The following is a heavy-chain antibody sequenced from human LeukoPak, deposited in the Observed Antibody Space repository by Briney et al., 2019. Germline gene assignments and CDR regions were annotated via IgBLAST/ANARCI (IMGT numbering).Heavy chain of an antibody. J-gene: IGHJ4*02. CDR1: GGSFSGYY. V-gene: IGHV4-34*01. Sequence: SETLSLTCAVYGGSFSGYYWSWIRQPPGKGLEWIGEINHSGSTNYNPSLKSRVTISVDTSKNQFSLKLSSVTAADTAVYYCARGDTCGGDCYRFDYWGQGTLVTVSS. CDR2: INHSGST. D-gene: IGHD2-21*02. CDR3: ARGDTCGGDCYRFDY.